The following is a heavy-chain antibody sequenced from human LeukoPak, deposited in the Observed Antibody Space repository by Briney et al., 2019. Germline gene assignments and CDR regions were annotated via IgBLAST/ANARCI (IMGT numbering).Heavy chain of an antibody. CDR3: VRLTDCPGYYYGMDV. CDR1: GGTISSYY. V-gene: IGHV4-39*01. Sequence: PSETLSLTCTVSGGTISSYYWSWIRQPPGKGLAWIGSIYYSGSTYYNPSLKSRVTISVDTSKNQLYLKLTTVTAADTAVYYCVRLTDCPGYYYGMDVWAKGPRSPSP. CDR2: IYYSGST. D-gene: IGHD2-21*01. J-gene: IGHJ6*02.